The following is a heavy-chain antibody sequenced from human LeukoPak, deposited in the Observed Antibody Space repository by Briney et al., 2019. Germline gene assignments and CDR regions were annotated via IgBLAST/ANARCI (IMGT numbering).Heavy chain of an antibody. CDR3: ARGRLLYATRSNNFDY. CDR2: IYYSGST. D-gene: IGHD3-10*01. V-gene: IGHV4-59*12. Sequence: SETLSLTCTVSGDSLSSYYWSWIRQPPGKGLEWIGCIYYSGSTNYNPSLKSRVTISVDTSKNQFSLKLSSVTAADTAVYYCARGRLLYATRSNNFDYWGQGTLVTVSS. J-gene: IGHJ4*02. CDR1: GDSLSSYY.